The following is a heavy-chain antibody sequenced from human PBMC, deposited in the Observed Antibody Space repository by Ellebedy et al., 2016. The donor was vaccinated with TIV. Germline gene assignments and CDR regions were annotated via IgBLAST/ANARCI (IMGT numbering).Heavy chain of an antibody. D-gene: IGHD7-27*01. CDR3: VRDNWVSGERRSSCFDC. V-gene: IGHV3-33*02. Sequence: GGSLRLSXAASGFTFSSYGMHWVRQAPGKGLEWVAVIRFDGSNEYYSDSAKGRFTISRDNSRNTVFLQMDSLRAEDTAVYYCVRDNWVSGERRSSCFDCWGQGTLVTVSA. CDR2: IRFDGSNE. J-gene: IGHJ4*02. CDR1: GFTFSSYG.